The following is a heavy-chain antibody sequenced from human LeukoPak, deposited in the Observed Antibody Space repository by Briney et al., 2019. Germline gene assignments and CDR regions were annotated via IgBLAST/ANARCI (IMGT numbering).Heavy chain of an antibody. V-gene: IGHV1-2*02. CDR3: GRDRHWNQGNFDY. D-gene: IGHD1-1*01. CDR2: INPNNGGT. J-gene: IGHJ4*02. Sequence: ASVKVSCKAIGYTITGYYIHWVRQAPGQGLEWMGWINPNNGGTNSAQKFQGRVTMTRDTSIGTAYMELNRLTYDDTAVYYCGRDRHWNQGNFDYWGQETLVTVSS. CDR1: GYTITGYY.